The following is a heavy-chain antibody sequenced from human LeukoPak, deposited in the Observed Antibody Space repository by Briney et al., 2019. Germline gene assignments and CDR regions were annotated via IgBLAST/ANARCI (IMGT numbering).Heavy chain of an antibody. CDR3: AKKGYYDGSGYYMYYFDH. Sequence: GGSLRLSCAASGFTFSSYGMHWVRQVPGKGLEWLSRINNDGVSTSYADSVKGRFTISRDNAKNTLYLRMNSLRAEDTAVYYCAKKGYYDGSGYYMYYFDHWGQGTLVTVSS. CDR2: INNDGVST. J-gene: IGHJ4*02. D-gene: IGHD3-22*01. V-gene: IGHV3-74*01. CDR1: GFTFSSYG.